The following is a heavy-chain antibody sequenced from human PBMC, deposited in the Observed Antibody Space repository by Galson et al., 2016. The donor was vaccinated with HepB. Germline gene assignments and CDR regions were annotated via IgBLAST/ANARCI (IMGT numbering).Heavy chain of an antibody. J-gene: IGHJ6*03. Sequence: SLRLSCAGSAFTVSNNHMSWVRQAPGKGLEWVSVLGSGGRIFYTDSVKGRFTISRDNSVNTVFLQMNSLRTEDTAVYYCLPSGPDYYMDLWGTGTTVTVSS. CDR2: LGSGGRI. CDR1: AFTVSNNH. CDR3: LPSGPDYYMDL. D-gene: IGHD2-15*01. V-gene: IGHV3-66*02.